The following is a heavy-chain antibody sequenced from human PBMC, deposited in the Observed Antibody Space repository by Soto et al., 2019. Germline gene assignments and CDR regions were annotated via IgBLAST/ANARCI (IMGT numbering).Heavy chain of an antibody. Sequence: EVQLVESGGGLVQPGGSLRLFCAASGFTVSNNYMGWVRQAPGKGLEWVSSLYSDGRTYYADSVRGRFTISTDNSKDTLYLQMNRLRVVDTAMYYCARHVGFYRYFDRWGRGTLVTVSS. CDR2: LYSDGRT. V-gene: IGHV3-66*04. J-gene: IGHJ2*01. CDR1: GFTVSNNY. D-gene: IGHD1-26*01. CDR3: ARHVGFYRYFDR.